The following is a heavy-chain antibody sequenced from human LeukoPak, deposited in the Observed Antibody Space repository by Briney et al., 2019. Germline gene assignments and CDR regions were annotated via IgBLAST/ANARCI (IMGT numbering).Heavy chain of an antibody. Sequence: GGSLRLSCAASGFTFSSYAMSWVRQAPGKGLEWVSAISGSGGSTYYADSVKGRFTISRDNAKNSLYLQMNSLRDEDTAVYYCARDEGYCSSTSCYGRSEDYYYYGMDVWGQGTTVTVSS. V-gene: IGHV3-23*01. J-gene: IGHJ6*02. CDR3: ARDEGYCSSTSCYGRSEDYYYYGMDV. CDR2: ISGSGGST. D-gene: IGHD2-2*01. CDR1: GFTFSSYA.